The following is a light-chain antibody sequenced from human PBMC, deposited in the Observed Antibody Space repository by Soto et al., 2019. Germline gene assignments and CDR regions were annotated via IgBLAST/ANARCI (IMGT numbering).Light chain of an antibody. Sequence: EIELTQSPRTLSFSPPGGATLXLRASQSVTSNHLVWYQQMPGQAPRLLIGGASRRATGVPDRFTGSGSGTDFYLTIDRLEPEDAAMYYCQQYATSPRTFGGGTKVDI. J-gene: IGKJ4*01. CDR1: QSVTSNH. CDR3: QQYATSPRT. CDR2: GAS. V-gene: IGKV3-20*01.